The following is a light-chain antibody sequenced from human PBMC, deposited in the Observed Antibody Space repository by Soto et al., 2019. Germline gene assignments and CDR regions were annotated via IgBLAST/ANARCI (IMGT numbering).Light chain of an antibody. J-gene: IGKJ1*01. CDR1: QSVSSN. CDR3: QQYGTSSVT. CDR2: GAS. V-gene: IGKV3-20*01. Sequence: EIVMTQSPATLSVSPGERATLSCRASQSVSSNLAWYQQKPGQAPRLLIYGASSRATGIPDRFSGRGSGTEFTLTISRLEPEDFAVYYCQQYGTSSVTFGQGTKVDIK.